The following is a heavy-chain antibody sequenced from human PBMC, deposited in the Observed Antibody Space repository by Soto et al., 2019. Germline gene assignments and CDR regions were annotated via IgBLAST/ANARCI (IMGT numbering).Heavy chain of an antibody. Sequence: RASVKVSCKASGGTFSSYAISWVRQAPGQGLEWMGGIIPIFGTANYAQKFQGGVTITADKSTSTAYMELSSLRSEDTAVYYCARPYGSGSYYNGNYYYGMDVWGQGTTVTV. CDR2: IIPIFGTA. CDR1: GGTFSSYA. CDR3: ARPYGSGSYYNGNYYYGMDV. V-gene: IGHV1-69*06. D-gene: IGHD3-10*01. J-gene: IGHJ6*02.